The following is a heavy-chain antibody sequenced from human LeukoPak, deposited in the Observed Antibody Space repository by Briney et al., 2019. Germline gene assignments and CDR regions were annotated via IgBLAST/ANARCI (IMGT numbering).Heavy chain of an antibody. CDR2: INPNSGGT. J-gene: IGHJ5*02. Sequence: ASVKVSCKASGYTFTCYYMHWVRQAPGQGLEWMGWINPNSGGTNYAQKFQGRVTMTRDTSISTAYMELSRLRSDDTAVYYCARDQLGIAAAGTSLNWFDPWGQGTLVTVSS. D-gene: IGHD6-13*01. V-gene: IGHV1-2*02. CDR1: GYTFTCYY. CDR3: ARDQLGIAAAGTSLNWFDP.